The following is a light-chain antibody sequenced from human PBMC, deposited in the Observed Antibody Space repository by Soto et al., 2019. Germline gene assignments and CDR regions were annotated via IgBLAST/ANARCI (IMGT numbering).Light chain of an antibody. CDR3: QKYNSLPFT. Sequence: EIVLTQSPGTLSLSPGERATLSCRASQSVSSSYLAWFQQKPGEAPKLLIYGPSTLESGVPSRFSGGKSGTDFTLTISGLQPEDVAIYYCQKYNSLPFTFGPGTKVEIQ. V-gene: IGKV3-20*01. CDR1: QSVSSSY. CDR2: GPS. J-gene: IGKJ3*01.